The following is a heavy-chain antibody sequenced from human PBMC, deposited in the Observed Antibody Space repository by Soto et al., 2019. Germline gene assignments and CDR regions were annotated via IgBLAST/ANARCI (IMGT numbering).Heavy chain of an antibody. CDR3: AKDNQVGELLFDFDY. J-gene: IGHJ4*02. CDR2: ISYDGSNK. V-gene: IGHV3-30*18. Sequence: GGSLRLSCAASGFTFSSYGMHWVRQAPGKGLEWVAVISYDGSNKYYADSVKGRFTISRDNSKNTLYLQMNSLRAEDTAVYYCAKDNQVGELLFDFDYWGQGTLVTVSS. CDR1: GFTFSSYG. D-gene: IGHD3-10*01.